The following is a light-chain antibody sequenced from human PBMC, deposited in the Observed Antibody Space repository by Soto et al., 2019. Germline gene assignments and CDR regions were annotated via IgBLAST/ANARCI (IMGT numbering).Light chain of an antibody. J-gene: IGKJ3*01. CDR2: LGS. CDR1: PSLLHSNGYNY. Sequence: DIVMTQSPLSLPVTPGEPASISCRSSPSLLHSNGYNYLDWYLQKPGQSPQLLIYLGSNRSSGVPDRFSGSGSGTDFTLKISRVEAEDVGVYYCMQALQTPFFGPGTKVDIK. CDR3: MQALQTPF. V-gene: IGKV2-28*01.